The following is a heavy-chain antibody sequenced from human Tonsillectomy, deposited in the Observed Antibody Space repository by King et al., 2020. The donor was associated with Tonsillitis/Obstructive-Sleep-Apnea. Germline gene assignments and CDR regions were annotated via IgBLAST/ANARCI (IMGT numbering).Heavy chain of an antibody. CDR1: GYSFTNYW. D-gene: IGHD2-2*02. CDR3: ARVDCSSASCYTENWLDL. V-gene: IGHV5-10-1*03. J-gene: IGHJ5*02. Sequence: EFQLVQSGAEVKKPGASLRISCKGSGYSFTNYWITWVRQMPGKGLEWMGRIDPSDSYTNYSPSFQGHVTISADKSIKTAYLQWSSLKASDTAMYYCARVDCSSASCYTENWLDLWGQGTLVTVSS. CDR2: IDPSDSYT.